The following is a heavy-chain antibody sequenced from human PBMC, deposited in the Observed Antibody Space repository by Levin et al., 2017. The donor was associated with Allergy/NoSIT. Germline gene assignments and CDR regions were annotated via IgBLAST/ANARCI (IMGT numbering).Heavy chain of an antibody. Sequence: PGESLKISCKASGYIFTGYYMHWVRQAPGQGLEWMGWINPNTGDTNYAQKFQGRITMTRDTSIGTAYMELSRLTSDDTAVYYCTSRMIAVAGTGFDPWGQGTLVTVSS. V-gene: IGHV1-2*02. D-gene: IGHD6-19*01. CDR1: GYIFTGYY. CDR2: INPNTGDT. CDR3: TSRMIAVAGTGFDP. J-gene: IGHJ5*02.